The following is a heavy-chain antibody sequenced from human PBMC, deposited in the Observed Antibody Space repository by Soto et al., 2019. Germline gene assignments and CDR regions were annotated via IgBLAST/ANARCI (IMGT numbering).Heavy chain of an antibody. Sequence: GGSLRLSCAASGFTFSSYAMSWVRQAPGKGLEWVSAISGSGGSTYYADSVKGRFTISRDNSKNTLYLQMNSLRAEDTAVYYCAKDLGYCISTSCDDAFDIWGQGTMVTVSS. V-gene: IGHV3-23*01. CDR1: GFTFSSYA. CDR3: AKDLGYCISTSCDDAFDI. D-gene: IGHD2-2*01. CDR2: ISGSGGST. J-gene: IGHJ3*02.